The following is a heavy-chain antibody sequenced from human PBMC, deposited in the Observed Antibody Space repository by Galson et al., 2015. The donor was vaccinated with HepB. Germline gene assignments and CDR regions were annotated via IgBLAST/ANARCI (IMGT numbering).Heavy chain of an antibody. J-gene: IGHJ6*02. D-gene: IGHD2-15*01. CDR1: GYIFTDYF. CDR3: ARELVGVGAPKGPTYGMDV. V-gene: IGHV1-2*02. Sequence: SVKVSCKASGYIFTDYFIHWVRQAPGQGPEWMGWINPNSGGTDYAQRFQGRVTMTRDTSSSTVYMELRRLRKDDTAVYYCARELVGVGAPKGPTYGMDVWGQGTTATVSS. CDR2: INPNSGGT.